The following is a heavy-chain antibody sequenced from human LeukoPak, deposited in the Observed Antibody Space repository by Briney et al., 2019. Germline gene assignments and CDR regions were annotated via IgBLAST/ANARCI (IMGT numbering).Heavy chain of an antibody. Sequence: GGSLRLSCAASGFTFSDYHMSWLRQAPGKGLVGVSYISASSTDIHYPDSVKGRFTISRDNAKNSLYLQMNSLRAEDTAVYYCARDRCSGGGCYYYYMDVWGKGTTVTISS. CDR1: GFTFSDYH. V-gene: IGHV3-11*01. CDR3: ARDRCSGGGCYYYYMDV. D-gene: IGHD2-15*01. J-gene: IGHJ6*03. CDR2: ISASSTDI.